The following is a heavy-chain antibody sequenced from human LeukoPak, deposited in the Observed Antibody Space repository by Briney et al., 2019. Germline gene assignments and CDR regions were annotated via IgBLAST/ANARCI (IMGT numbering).Heavy chain of an antibody. Sequence: PRGSLRLSCAASGLTFSSYEMNSVRQAPGKGLEWVSYINSSGSTIYYADSVKGRFTIYRDNAKNSLYLQMNSLRAEDTAVYYCARDPLTGEGAFDIWGQGTMVTVSS. V-gene: IGHV3-48*03. CDR2: INSSGSTI. J-gene: IGHJ3*02. CDR1: GLTFSSYE. D-gene: IGHD7-27*01. CDR3: ARDPLTGEGAFDI.